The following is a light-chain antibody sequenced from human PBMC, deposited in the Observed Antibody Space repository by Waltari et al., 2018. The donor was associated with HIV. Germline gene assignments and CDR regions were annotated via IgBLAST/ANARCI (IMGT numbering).Light chain of an antibody. CDR3: SSYTTTSTIL. V-gene: IGLV2-14*01. CDR1: NSDIGGYNY. Sequence: QSALTQPASVSGSPGQSITISCTGTNSDIGGYNYVSWYQQHPGRAPNLLIYEVTHRPSGISYRSSGSKSGNTASMTISGLQAEDEADYYCSSYTTTSTILFGGGTKVTVL. CDR2: EVT. J-gene: IGLJ3*02.